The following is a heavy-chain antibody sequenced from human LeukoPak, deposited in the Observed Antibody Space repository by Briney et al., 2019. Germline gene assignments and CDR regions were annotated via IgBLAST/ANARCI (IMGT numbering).Heavy chain of an antibody. CDR2: ISGSGVST. CDR1: GFTFSSYA. CDR3: AGDSSSSPMGFDY. J-gene: IGHJ4*02. Sequence: GGSLRLSCAASGFTFSSYAMSWVRQAPGKGLEWVSTISGSGVSTYYADSVKGRFTISRDNSKNTMYLQMKSLRDEDTAVYYCAGDSSSSPMGFDYWGQGTLVTVSS. D-gene: IGHD6-6*01. V-gene: IGHV3-23*01.